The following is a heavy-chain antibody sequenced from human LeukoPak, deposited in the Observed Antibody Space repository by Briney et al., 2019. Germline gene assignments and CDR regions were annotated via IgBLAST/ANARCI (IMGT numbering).Heavy chain of an antibody. CDR1: GGSISSSSYY. V-gene: IGHV4-39*07. Sequence: SETLSLTCTVSGGSISSSSYYWGWIRQPPGKGLEWIGSIYYSGSTYYNPSLKSRVTISVDTSKNQFSLKLSSVTAADTAVYYCARGYKWLRFHQDFDYWGQGTLVTVSS. CDR3: ARGYKWLRFHQDFDY. J-gene: IGHJ4*02. CDR2: IYYSGST. D-gene: IGHD5-12*01.